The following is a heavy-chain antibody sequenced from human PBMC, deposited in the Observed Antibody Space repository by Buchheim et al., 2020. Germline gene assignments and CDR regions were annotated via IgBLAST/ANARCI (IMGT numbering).Heavy chain of an antibody. V-gene: IGHV4-30-4*07. CDR1: GGSIISDYYS. CDR3: VRGLRY. Sequence: QVQLQESGPGLVKPAQTLSLTCAVSGGSIISDYYSWCWIRQPPGKGLEWIGYIYNSGSTYYNPSLKSRVTISIDTSKNQFSLKLSSVTAADTAVYYCVRGLRYWGQGTL. D-gene: IGHD2-8*01. CDR2: IYNSGST. J-gene: IGHJ4*02.